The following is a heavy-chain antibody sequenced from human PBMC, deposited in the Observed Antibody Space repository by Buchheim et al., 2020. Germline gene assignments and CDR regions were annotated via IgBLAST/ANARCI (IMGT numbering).Heavy chain of an antibody. CDR1: GFIFSDYY. CDR2: ISTTSSYT. V-gene: IGHV3-11*06. CDR3: GRFGSSWYNY. J-gene: IGHJ4*02. Sequence: VRLVESGGGLVQPGGSLRLSCEASGFIFSDYYMSWIRQAPGKGLEWVSYISTTSSYTHYADSVKGRFTISRDNAKKSLYLQMNSLRAEDTAVYYCGRFGSSWYNYWGQGTL. D-gene: IGHD6-13*01.